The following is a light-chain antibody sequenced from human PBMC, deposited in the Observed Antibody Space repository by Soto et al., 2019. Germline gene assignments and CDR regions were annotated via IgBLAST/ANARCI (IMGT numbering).Light chain of an antibody. V-gene: IGLV2-14*01. CDR1: SSDVGAYDY. J-gene: IGLJ1*01. Sequence: QSVLPPPPSVSRSPGQSVTISCPGTSSDVGAYDYVSWYQQHPGKAPKVMIYEVSNWPSGVSNRFSGSKSGNTASLTISGLQAEDEAEYHCSSYTTSSTLVFGTGTKVTVL. CDR3: SSYTTSSTLV. CDR2: EVS.